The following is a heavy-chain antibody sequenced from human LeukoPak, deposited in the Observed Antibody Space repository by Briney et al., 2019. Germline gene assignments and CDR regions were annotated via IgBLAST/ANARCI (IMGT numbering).Heavy chain of an antibody. CDR2: IIPILGMA. D-gene: IGHD4-23*01. Sequence: ASVKVSCKASGGTFSSYAISWVRQAPGQGLEWMERIIPILGMANYAQKFQGRVTITADKSTSTAYMELSSLRSEDTAVYYCARDTSLTTVVRGFDYWGQGTLVTVSS. CDR1: GGTFSSYA. CDR3: ARDTSLTTVVRGFDY. V-gene: IGHV1-69*04. J-gene: IGHJ4*02.